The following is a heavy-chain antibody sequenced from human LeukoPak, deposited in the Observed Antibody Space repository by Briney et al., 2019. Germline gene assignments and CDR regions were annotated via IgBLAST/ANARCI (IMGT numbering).Heavy chain of an antibody. CDR2: ISSSGSTI. J-gene: IGHJ4*02. Sequence: GGSLRLSCAASGFTFDDYGMSWVRQVPGKGLEWVSYISSSGSTIYYADSVKGRFTISRDNAKNSLYLQMNSLRAEDTAVYYCATDGGPGYSSSWYLYWGQGTLVTVSS. V-gene: IGHV3-48*03. D-gene: IGHD6-13*01. CDR3: ATDGGPGYSSSWYLY. CDR1: GFTFDDYG.